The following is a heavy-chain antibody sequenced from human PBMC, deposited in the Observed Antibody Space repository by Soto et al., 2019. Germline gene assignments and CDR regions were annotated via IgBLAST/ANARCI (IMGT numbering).Heavy chain of an antibody. J-gene: IGHJ4*02. Sequence: GGSLRLSGVASGFTFNDYSMNWVRQAPGKGLEWVSYISSSGATIYYADSVKGRFTISRDNAKNSLYLQMNSLRNEDTAVYYCAREIRRGFSYGTPDYWGQGTQVTVSS. CDR2: ISSSGATI. CDR1: GFTFNDYS. V-gene: IGHV3-48*02. D-gene: IGHD5-18*01. CDR3: AREIRRGFSYGTPDY.